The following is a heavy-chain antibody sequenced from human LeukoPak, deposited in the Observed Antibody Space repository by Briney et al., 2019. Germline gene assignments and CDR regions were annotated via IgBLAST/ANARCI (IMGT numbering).Heavy chain of an antibody. V-gene: IGHV3-23*01. CDR2: ISGSGGST. D-gene: IGHD2-2*01. J-gene: IGHJ6*03. CDR1: GFTFSSYA. Sequence: GGSLRLSCAASGFTFSSYAMSWVRQAPGKGLEWVSAISGSGGSTYYADSVKGRFTISRDNSKNTLYLQMNSLKTEDTAVYCVRVNYCSGTNCQVYYYMDVWGKGTAVTVSS. CDR3: RVNYCSGTNCQVYYYMDV.